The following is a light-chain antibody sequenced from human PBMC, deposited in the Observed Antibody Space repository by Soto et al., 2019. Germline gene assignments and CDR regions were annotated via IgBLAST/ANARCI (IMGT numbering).Light chain of an antibody. CDR1: SSDVGAYNY. V-gene: IGLV2-14*01. CDR3: SSYTTSDTVV. Sequence: QSALTQPASVSGSPGQSIAISCTGTSSDVGAYNYVSWYKQYPGKAPKLMIYDVSNRPSGVSDRFSGSKSGNTASLTISGLQAEDEADYCCSSYTTSDTVVFGGGTKLTAL. J-gene: IGLJ2*01. CDR2: DVS.